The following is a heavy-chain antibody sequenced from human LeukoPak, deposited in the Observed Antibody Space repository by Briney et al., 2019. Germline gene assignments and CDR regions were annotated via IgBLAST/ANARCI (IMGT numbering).Heavy chain of an antibody. V-gene: IGHV1-18*01. CDR3: ARDADIVATIGGYFDY. CDR2: ISAYNGNT. D-gene: IGHD5-12*01. CDR1: GYTFTSYD. J-gene: IGHJ4*02. Sequence: GASVKVSCKASGYTFTSYDINWVRQAPGQGLEWMGWISAYNGNTNYAQKLQGRVTMTTDTSTSTAYMELRSLRSDDTAVYYCARDADIVATIGGYFDYWGQGTLVTVSS.